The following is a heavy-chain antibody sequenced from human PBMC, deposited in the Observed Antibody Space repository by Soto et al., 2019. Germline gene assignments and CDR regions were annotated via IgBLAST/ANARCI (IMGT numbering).Heavy chain of an antibody. D-gene: IGHD3-22*01. CDR1: GFTFSSYS. Sequence: GGSLRLSCAASGFTFSSYSMNWVRQAPGKGLEWVSYISSSSSTIYYADSVKGRFTISRDNAKNSLYLQMNSLRDEDTAVYYCARDGSYYYDSSGYPIFDIWGQGTMVTVSS. J-gene: IGHJ3*02. V-gene: IGHV3-48*02. CDR2: ISSSSSTI. CDR3: ARDGSYYYDSSGYPIFDI.